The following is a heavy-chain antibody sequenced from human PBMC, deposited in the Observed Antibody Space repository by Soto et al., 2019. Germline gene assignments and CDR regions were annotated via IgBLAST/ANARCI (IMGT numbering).Heavy chain of an antibody. V-gene: IGHV4-59*11. J-gene: IGHJ3*02. CDR1: GGSMDNHY. CDR2: IYYSGNT. Sequence: SETMSLTCTVSGGSMDNHYWSWIRQPPEKGLEWIGYIYYSGNTDYNPSLKSRVSISVDTSRNQFSLKLSSVTAADTAIYYCARVSYYYDSSGYYMRAFDIWGQGTMVTVSS. CDR3: ARVSYYYDSSGYYMRAFDI. D-gene: IGHD3-22*01.